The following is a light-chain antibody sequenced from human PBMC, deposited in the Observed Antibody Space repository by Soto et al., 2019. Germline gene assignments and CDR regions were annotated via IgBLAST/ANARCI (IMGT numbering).Light chain of an antibody. Sequence: QSVLTQPPSVSGAPGQRVTISCTGSSANIGAAYNVDWYQQLPGTAPKLLIYGNNNRPSGVPARFSGSKSGTSASLAIAGLQAEDEGDYYCCSYPGSHTWVFGGGTKVTVL. CDR1: SANIGAAYN. CDR2: GNN. J-gene: IGLJ3*02. V-gene: IGLV1-40*01. CDR3: CSYPGSHTWV.